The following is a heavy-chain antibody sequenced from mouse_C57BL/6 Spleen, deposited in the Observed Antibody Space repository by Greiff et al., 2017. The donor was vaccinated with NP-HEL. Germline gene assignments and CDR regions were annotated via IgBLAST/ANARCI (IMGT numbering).Heavy chain of an antibody. CDR2: ISSGSSTI. CDR1: GFTFSDYG. Sequence: EVKLMESGGGLVKPGGSLKLSCAASGFTFSDYGMHWVRQAPEKGLEWVAYISSGSSTIYYADTVKGRFTISRDNAKNTLFLQMTSLRSEDTAMYYCARWMGNYFDYWGQGTTLTVSS. J-gene: IGHJ2*01. CDR3: ARWMGNYFDY. V-gene: IGHV5-17*01. D-gene: IGHD2-3*01.